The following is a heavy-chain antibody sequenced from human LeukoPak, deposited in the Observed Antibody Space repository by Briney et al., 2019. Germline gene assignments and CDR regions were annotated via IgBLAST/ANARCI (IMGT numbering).Heavy chain of an antibody. D-gene: IGHD3-10*01. CDR1: GGSISSGDYY. CDR2: IYYSGST. Sequence: PSQTLSLTCTVSGGSISSGDYYWSWIRQPPGKGLEWIGYIYYSGSTYYNPSLKSRVTISVDTSKNQFSLKLSSVTAADTAVYYCARVLTPYGSGSYKLYTFDYWGQGTLVTVSS. V-gene: IGHV4-30-4*01. J-gene: IGHJ4*02. CDR3: ARVLTPYGSGSYKLYTFDY.